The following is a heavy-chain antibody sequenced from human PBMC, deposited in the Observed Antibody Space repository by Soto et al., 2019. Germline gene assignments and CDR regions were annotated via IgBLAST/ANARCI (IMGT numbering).Heavy chain of an antibody. CDR1: GYSFTNYG. CDR3: ARDRGVAPPVAGNTHYYYYMDV. Sequence: ASVKVSCKASGYSFTNYGITWVRQAPGQGFEWMGWFSAYNGDTNYAQKLQGRVTMTTDASTSTAYLVLRSLRSDDTAVYYCARDRGVAPPVAGNTHYYYYMDVWGKGTTVTVSS. V-gene: IGHV1-18*01. D-gene: IGHD6-19*01. J-gene: IGHJ6*03. CDR2: FSAYNGDT.